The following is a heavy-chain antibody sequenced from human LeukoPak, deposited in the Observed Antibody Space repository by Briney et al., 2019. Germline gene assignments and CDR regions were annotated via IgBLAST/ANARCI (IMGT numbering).Heavy chain of an antibody. CDR1: GGSFSGYY. V-gene: IGHV4-34*01. CDR3: ARGSNCNYDYYYYMDV. D-gene: IGHD1-20*01. Sequence: SETLSLTCAVYGGSFSGYYWSWIRQPPGKGLEWIGEINHSGSTNYNPSLKSRVTISVDTSKNQFSLKLSSVTAADTAVYYCARGSNCNYDYYYYMDVWGKGTTVTVSS. CDR2: INHSGST. J-gene: IGHJ6*03.